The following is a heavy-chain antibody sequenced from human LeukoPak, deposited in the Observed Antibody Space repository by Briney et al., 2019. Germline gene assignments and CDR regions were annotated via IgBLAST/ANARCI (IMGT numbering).Heavy chain of an antibody. D-gene: IGHD3-10*01. CDR2: IYYSGST. Sequence: PSQTLSLTCTVSGGSISSGDYYWSWIRQHPGKGLEWIGYIYYSGSTYYNPSLKSRVTISVDTSKNQFSLKLSSVTAADTAVYYCARDNGSGSYYVFDIWAKGQWSPSLQ. CDR1: GGSISSGDYY. V-gene: IGHV4-31*03. CDR3: ARDNGSGSYYVFDI. J-gene: IGHJ3*02.